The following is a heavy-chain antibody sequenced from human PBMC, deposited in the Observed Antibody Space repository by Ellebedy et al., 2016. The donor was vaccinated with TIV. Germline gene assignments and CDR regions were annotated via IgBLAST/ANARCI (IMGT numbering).Heavy chain of an antibody. J-gene: IGHJ4*02. CDR2: INSDGSST. V-gene: IGHV3-74*01. CDR3: AREGESDSSGYYY. Sequence: GESLKISXAASGFTFSSYWMHWVRQAPGKGLVWVSRINSDGSSTSYADSVKGRFTISRDNAKNTLYLQMNSLRAEDTAVYYCAREGESDSSGYYYWGQGTLVTVSS. CDR1: GFTFSSYW. D-gene: IGHD3-22*01.